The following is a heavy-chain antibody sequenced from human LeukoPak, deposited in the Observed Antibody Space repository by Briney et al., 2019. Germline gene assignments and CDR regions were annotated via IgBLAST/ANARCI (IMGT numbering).Heavy chain of an antibody. CDR1: GFSFSSYW. J-gene: IGHJ4*02. CDR2: IKYDGSHK. Sequence: GGSLRLSCVASGFSFSSYWMAWVRQAPGKGLEWVADIKYDGSHKYYVDSVKGRFTISRDNAKNSVYLQMNSLRVDDTAVYFCASSHDSSGNDWGQGTMVTVSS. CDR3: ASSHDSSGND. V-gene: IGHV3-7*01. D-gene: IGHD3-22*01.